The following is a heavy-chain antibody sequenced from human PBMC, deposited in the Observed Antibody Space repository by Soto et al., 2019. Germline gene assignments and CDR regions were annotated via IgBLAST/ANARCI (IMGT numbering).Heavy chain of an antibody. CDR2: ISYGGSNI. CDR3: ARDRRQLARIYFYYGMDV. V-gene: IGHV3-30*03. Sequence: GGSLRLSCAASGFTFSNYGMHWVRQAPGKGLEWVAVISYGGSNIYYADSVNGRFTISRDNSRNTLYLQMSGLRAEDTAVYYCARDRRQLARIYFYYGMDVWGQGTTVTVSS. D-gene: IGHD6-6*01. CDR1: GFTFSNYG. J-gene: IGHJ6*02.